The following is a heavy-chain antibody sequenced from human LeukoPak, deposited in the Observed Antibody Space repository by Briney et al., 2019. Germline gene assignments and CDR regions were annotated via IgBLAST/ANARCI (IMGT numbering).Heavy chain of an antibody. V-gene: IGHV4-4*07. J-gene: IGHJ5*02. Sequence: SETLSLTCTVSGGSISSHYWSWIRQPAGKGLEWIGRIYTSGSTNYNPSLKSRVTMSVDTSKNQFSLKLSSVTAADTAVYYCARDRRVDSMVRGVSWFDPWGQGTLVTVSS. CDR3: ARDRRVDSMVRGVSWFDP. CDR1: GGSISSHY. D-gene: IGHD3-10*01. CDR2: IYTSGST.